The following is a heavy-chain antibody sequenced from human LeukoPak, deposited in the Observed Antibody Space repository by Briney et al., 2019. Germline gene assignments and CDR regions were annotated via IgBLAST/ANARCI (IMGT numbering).Heavy chain of an antibody. Sequence: ESGPTLVKPTQTLTLTCTFSGFSLSTSGVGVGWIRQPPGKAPEWLALIYWNDDKRYSPSLKSRLTITKDTSKNQVVLTMTNMDPVDTATYYCAHSSYYYDSSGYYALDYWGQGTLVTVSS. D-gene: IGHD3-22*01. V-gene: IGHV2-5*01. J-gene: IGHJ4*02. CDR3: AHSSYYYDSSGYYALDY. CDR2: IYWNDDK. CDR1: GFSLSTSGVG.